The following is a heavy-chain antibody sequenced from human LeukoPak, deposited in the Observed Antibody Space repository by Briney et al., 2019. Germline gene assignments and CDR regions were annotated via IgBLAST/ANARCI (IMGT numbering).Heavy chain of an antibody. CDR1: GFTFSSYG. V-gene: IGHV3-30*02. J-gene: IGHJ6*02. D-gene: IGHD5-18*01. CDR2: IRYDGSNK. Sequence: GVSLRLSCAASGFTFSSYGMHWVRQDPGKGLEWVAFIRYDGSNKYYADSVKGRFTISRDNSKNTLYLQMNSLRAEDTAVYYCAKKEAYSYGYDYYYGMDVWGQGTTVTVSS. CDR3: AKKEAYSYGYDYYYGMDV.